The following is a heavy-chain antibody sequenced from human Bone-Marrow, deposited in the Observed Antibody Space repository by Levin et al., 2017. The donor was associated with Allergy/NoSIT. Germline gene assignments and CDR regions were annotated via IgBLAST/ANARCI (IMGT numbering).Heavy chain of an antibody. V-gene: IGHV3-15*01. CDR1: GITFNNAW. Sequence: SCAVSGITFNNAWMTWVRQAPGKGLEWVGRIKSKTEGETVDYAAPVKGRFTISRDDSKNTLYLQMNSLKTEDTAVYYCTKYYDTSVSAFVFDIWGQGTMVTVSS. CDR3: TKYYDTSVSAFVFDI. J-gene: IGHJ3*02. CDR2: IKSKTEGETV. D-gene: IGHD3-22*01.